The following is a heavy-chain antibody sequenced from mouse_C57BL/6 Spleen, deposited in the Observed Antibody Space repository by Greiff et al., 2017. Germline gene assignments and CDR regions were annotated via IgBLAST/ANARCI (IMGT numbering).Heavy chain of an antibody. D-gene: IGHD2-4*01. J-gene: IGHJ2*01. Sequence: VKVVESGPGLVAPSQSLSITCTVSGFSLTSYGVHWVRQPPGKGLEWLVVIWSDGSTTYNSALKSRLSISKDNSKSQVFLNMNSLQTDDTAMYYCARAYDYDGGYFDYWGQGTTLTVSS. CDR3: ARAYDYDGGYFDY. V-gene: IGHV2-6*03. CDR2: IWSDGST. CDR1: GFSLTSYG.